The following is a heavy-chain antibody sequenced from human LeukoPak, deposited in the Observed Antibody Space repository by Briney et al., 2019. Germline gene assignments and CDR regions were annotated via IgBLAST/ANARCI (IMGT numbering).Heavy chain of an antibody. D-gene: IGHD2-15*01. CDR3: AKGTLGYCSGGSCYSGY. J-gene: IGHJ4*02. CDR1: GFTFSSYG. CDR2: ISAGGGST. V-gene: IGHV3-23*01. Sequence: GGSLRLSCAASGFTFSSYGMSWIRQAPGKGLEWVSVISAGGGSTDFADSVKGRFTVSRDNSKNTLYLQMSSLRAEDTAVYYCAKGTLGYCSGGSCYSGYWGQGTLVTVSS.